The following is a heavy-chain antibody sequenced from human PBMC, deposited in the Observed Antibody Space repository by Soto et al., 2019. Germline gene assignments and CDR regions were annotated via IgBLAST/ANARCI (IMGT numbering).Heavy chain of an antibody. CDR2: ISGGGGAK. D-gene: IGHD7-27*01. Sequence: QLLESGGGLVQPGGSLRLACTASGFTFNTYFMSWVRQAPGEGLEWISAISGGGGAKYYSDSVKGRFTISRDNSTNTLYLQMNSLRADDTAVYYCARSLTASNFRLDVWGHGTRVTVSS. V-gene: IGHV3-23*01. CDR3: ARSLTASNFRLDV. CDR1: GFTFNTYF. J-gene: IGHJ6*02.